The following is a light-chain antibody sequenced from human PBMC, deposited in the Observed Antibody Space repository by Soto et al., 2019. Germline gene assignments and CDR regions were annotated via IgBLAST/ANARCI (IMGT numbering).Light chain of an antibody. V-gene: IGKV3-20*01. J-gene: IGKJ1*01. Sequence: EIVLTQSPGTLSLSPGERATLSCRASQSVSSSYLAWYQQKPGQAPRLLIYGASSRATGIPDRFSGSGSGTDFTLTISRLEPEDFAVDYCKQYGSSPPTFGQGTKLDIK. CDR2: GAS. CDR1: QSVSSSY. CDR3: KQYGSSPPT.